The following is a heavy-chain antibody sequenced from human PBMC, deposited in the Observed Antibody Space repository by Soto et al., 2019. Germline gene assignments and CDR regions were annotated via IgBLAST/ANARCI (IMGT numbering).Heavy chain of an antibody. CDR1: GYTFTSYC. Sequence: ASVKGSCKASGYTFTSYCISWVRQAPGQGLEWMGWISPNSGGTNYPQKFQGRVTMTRDTSISTDYLELSRLTSDDTAVYYCASGLAVAGRVANDPFHIWGQAPMVTVS. V-gene: IGHV1-2*02. CDR3: ASGLAVAGRVANDPFHI. D-gene: IGHD6-19*01. CDR2: ISPNSGGT. J-gene: IGHJ3*02.